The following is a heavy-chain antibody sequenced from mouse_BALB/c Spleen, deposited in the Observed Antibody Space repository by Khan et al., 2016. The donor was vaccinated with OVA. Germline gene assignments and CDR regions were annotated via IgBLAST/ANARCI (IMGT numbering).Heavy chain of an antibody. CDR2: INTGGDYI. CDR1: GFTFSTYA. D-gene: IGHD1-1*01. CDR3: TRHNYGPFAY. J-gene: IGHJ3*01. V-gene: IGHV5-6*01. Sequence: EVELVESGGDLVKPGGSLKLSCAASGFTFSTYAMSWVRQTPDKRLEWVATINTGGDYIYYPDSVKGRFSISRDNAKNILDLQMSMLSSEDTAIYYCTRHNYGPFAYWGQGTLVTVSA.